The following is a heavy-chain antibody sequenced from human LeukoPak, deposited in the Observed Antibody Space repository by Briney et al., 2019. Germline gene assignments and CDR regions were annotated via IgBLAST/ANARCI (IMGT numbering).Heavy chain of an antibody. D-gene: IGHD3-3*01. CDR2: ISSSSSTI. V-gene: IGHV3-48*01. CDR1: GFTFSSYS. Sequence: GGSLRLSCAASGFTFSSYSMNWVRQAPGKGLEWVSYISSSSSTIYYADSVEGRFTISRDNAKNSLYLQMNSLRAEDTAVYYCARIGIFGVGGQGTTVTVSS. CDR3: ARIGIFGV. J-gene: IGHJ6*02.